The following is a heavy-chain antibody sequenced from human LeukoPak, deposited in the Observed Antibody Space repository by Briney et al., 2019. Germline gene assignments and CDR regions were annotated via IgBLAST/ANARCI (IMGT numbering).Heavy chain of an antibody. Sequence: GGSLRLSCAASGFTFSSYGMHWVRQAPGKGLEWVAVISYDGSNKYYVDSVKGRFTISRDNSKNTLYLQMNSLRAEDTAVYYCAKEDYGSGSFDYWGQGTLVTVSS. CDR3: AKEDYGSGSFDY. V-gene: IGHV3-30*18. CDR2: ISYDGSNK. CDR1: GFTFSSYG. J-gene: IGHJ4*02. D-gene: IGHD3-10*01.